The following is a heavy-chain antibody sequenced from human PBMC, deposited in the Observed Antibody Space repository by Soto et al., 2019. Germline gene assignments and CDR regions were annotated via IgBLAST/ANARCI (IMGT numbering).Heavy chain of an antibody. V-gene: IGHV3-23*01. CDR2: ISGNGGRT. D-gene: IGHD1-1*01. CDR1: GFTYSKHA. Sequence: GGSLRLSCAASGFTYSKHAMTWVRQAPGKGLEWVATISGNGGRTYYADSVKGRFIISRDNSRKLVHLQMNSLRVGDTALYLCARDVFTGLVRPLYFDFSGQAAHVTVYS. CDR3: ARDVFTGLVRPLYFDF. J-gene: IGHJ4*02.